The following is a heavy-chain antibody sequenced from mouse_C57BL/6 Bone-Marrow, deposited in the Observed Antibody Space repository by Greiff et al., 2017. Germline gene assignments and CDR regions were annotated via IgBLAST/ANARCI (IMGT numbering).Heavy chain of an antibody. J-gene: IGHJ3*01. CDR3: ARSGLGRSAY. D-gene: IGHD4-1*01. Sequence: QVQLKQSGAELARPGASMKMSCKASGYTFTSYTMHWVKQRPGQGLEWIGYINPSSGYTKYNQKFKDKATLTADKSSSTAYMQLSSLTSEDSAVYYCARSGLGRSAYWGQGTLVTVSA. CDR2: INPSSGYT. CDR1: GYTFTSYT. V-gene: IGHV1-4*01.